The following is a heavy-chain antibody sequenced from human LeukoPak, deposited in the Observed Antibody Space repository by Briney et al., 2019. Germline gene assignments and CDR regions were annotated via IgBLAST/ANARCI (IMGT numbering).Heavy chain of an antibody. CDR3: ASAIWFGELFAED. Sequence: ASVKVSCKASGYTFTSYGISWVRQAPGQGLEWMGWVSAYNGNTNYAQKLQGRVTMTTDTSTSTAYMELRSLRSDDTAVYYCASAIWFGELFAEDWGQGTLVTVSS. J-gene: IGHJ4*02. CDR1: GYTFTSYG. V-gene: IGHV1-18*01. D-gene: IGHD3-10*01. CDR2: VSAYNGNT.